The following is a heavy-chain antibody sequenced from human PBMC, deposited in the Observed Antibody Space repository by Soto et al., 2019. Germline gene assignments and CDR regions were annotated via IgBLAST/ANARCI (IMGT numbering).Heavy chain of an antibody. CDR3: ARDPYYYGSGEPYYYGMDV. CDR2: IIPIFGTA. J-gene: IGHJ6*02. Sequence: SVKVSCKASGGTFSSYAISWVRQAPGQGLEWMGGIIPIFGTANYAQKFQGRVTITADESTSTAYMELSSLRSEDTAVYYCARDPYYYGSGEPYYYGMDVWGQGTTVTVSS. V-gene: IGHV1-69*13. D-gene: IGHD3-10*01. CDR1: GGTFSSYA.